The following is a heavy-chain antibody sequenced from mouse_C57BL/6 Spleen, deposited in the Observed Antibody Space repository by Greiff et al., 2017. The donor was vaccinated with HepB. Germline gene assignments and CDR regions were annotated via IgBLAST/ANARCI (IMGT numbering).Heavy chain of an antibody. V-gene: IGHV1-7*01. D-gene: IGHD2-12*01. CDR3: ARREGYSDYFDY. Sequence: VQLQQSGAELAKPGASVKLSCKASGYTFTSYWMHWVKQRPGQGLEWIGYINPSSGYTKYNQKFKDKATLNAEKSSSTAYMQLSSLTYEDSAVYYCARREGYSDYFDYWGHSTTLTVSS. J-gene: IGHJ2*01. CDR1: GYTFTSYW. CDR2: INPSSGYT.